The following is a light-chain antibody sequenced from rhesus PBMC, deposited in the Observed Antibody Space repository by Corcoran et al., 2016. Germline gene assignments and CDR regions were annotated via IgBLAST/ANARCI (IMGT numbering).Light chain of an antibody. J-gene: IGKJ1*01. CDR3: MQVIQLPWT. Sequence: DIVMTQTPLSLPVTPGEPASISCRSSQSLLHSNGNTYLYWYLQKPGQSPQLLIFLVSNRASGGPDRVSCSGSGSYSTLKISRVEAEDVGVYYCMQVIQLPWTFGQGTKVEIK. CDR1: QSLLHSNGNTY. V-gene: IGKV2-91*01. CDR2: LVS.